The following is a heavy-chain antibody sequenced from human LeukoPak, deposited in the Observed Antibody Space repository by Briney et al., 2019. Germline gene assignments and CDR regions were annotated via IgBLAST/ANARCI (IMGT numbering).Heavy chain of an antibody. CDR3: ARDQPDDYGDYDYYYYGMDV. J-gene: IGHJ6*02. Sequence: GGSLRLSCAASGFTFNNYAMTWVRQAPGKGLEWVSTISGGGDSTFYADSVKGRFSISRDNSKNTLYLQMHSLRAEDTAVYYCARDQPDDYGDYDYYYYGMDVWGQGTTVTVSS. V-gene: IGHV3-23*01. CDR2: ISGGGDST. CDR1: GFTFNNYA. D-gene: IGHD4-17*01.